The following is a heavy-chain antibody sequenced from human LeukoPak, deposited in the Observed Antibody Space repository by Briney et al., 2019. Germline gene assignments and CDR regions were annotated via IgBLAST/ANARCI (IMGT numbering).Heavy chain of an antibody. J-gene: IGHJ3*02. CDR3: ARGDGATPPDAFDI. Sequence: GSLRLSCAASGFTFSSYSMNWVRQAPGKGLQWVSSISSSSSYIYYADSVKGRFTISRDNAKNSLYLQMSSLRGEDTAVYYCARGDGATPPDAFDIWGQGTMVTVSP. D-gene: IGHD3-10*01. V-gene: IGHV3-21*01. CDR1: GFTFSSYS. CDR2: ISSSSSYI.